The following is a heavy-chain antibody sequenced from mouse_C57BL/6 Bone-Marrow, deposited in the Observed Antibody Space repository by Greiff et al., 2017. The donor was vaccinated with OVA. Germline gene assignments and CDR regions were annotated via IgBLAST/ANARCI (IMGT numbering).Heavy chain of an antibody. V-gene: IGHV5-4*01. CDR1: GFTFSSYA. J-gene: IGHJ1*03. CDR2: ISDGGSYT. CDR3: ARETVVGPLYWYFDV. Sequence: EVKLVESGGGLVKPGGSLKLSCAASGFTFSSYAMSWVRQTPEKRLEWVATISDGGSYTYYPDNVKGRFTISRDNAKNNLYLQMSHLKSEDTAMYYCARETVVGPLYWYFDVWGTGTTVTVSS. D-gene: IGHD1-1*01.